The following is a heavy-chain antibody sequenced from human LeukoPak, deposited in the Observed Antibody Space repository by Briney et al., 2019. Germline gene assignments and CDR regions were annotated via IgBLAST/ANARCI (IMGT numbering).Heavy chain of an antibody. CDR3: ARENYDILTGYQYYYYGMDV. D-gene: IGHD3-9*01. Sequence: GGSLRLSCAASGFTFSSYGMRWVRQAPGKGLEWVAVIWYDGSNKYYADSVKGRFTISRDNSKNTLYLQMNSLRAEDTAVYYCARENYDILTGYQYYYYGMDVWGQGTTVTVSS. CDR1: GFTFSSYG. CDR2: IWYDGSNK. J-gene: IGHJ6*02. V-gene: IGHV3-33*01.